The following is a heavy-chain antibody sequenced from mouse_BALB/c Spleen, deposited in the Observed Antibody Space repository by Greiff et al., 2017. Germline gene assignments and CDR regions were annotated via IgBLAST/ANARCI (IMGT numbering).Heavy chain of an antibody. D-gene: IGHD4-1*02. CDR2: ISSGSSTI. J-gene: IGHJ2*01. Sequence: EVKLMESGGGLVQPGGSRKLSCAASGFTFSSFGMHWVRQAPEKGLEWVAYISSGSSTIYYADTVKGRFTISRDNPKNTLFLQMTSLRSEDTAMYYCARESTGRRYFDYWGQGTTLTVSS. CDR3: ARESTGRRYFDY. CDR1: GFTFSSFG. V-gene: IGHV5-17*02.